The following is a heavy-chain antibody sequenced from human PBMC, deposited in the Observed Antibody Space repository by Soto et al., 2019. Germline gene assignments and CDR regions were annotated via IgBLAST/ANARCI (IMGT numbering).Heavy chain of an antibody. CDR1: GFMFRDYP. CDR3: AKRSIITGGAFDM. D-gene: IGHD3-3*02. J-gene: IGHJ3*02. Sequence: EVQLLESGGGFVQPGGSLRLSCVVSGFMFRDYPMGWVCQAPGKGLEWVSATTATGGSTFYADSVKGRVTISRDNSINTLYRQMNNLRVEDSAVYSCAKRSIITGGAFDMCGQWTMVTVSS. V-gene: IGHV3-23*01. CDR2: TTATGGST.